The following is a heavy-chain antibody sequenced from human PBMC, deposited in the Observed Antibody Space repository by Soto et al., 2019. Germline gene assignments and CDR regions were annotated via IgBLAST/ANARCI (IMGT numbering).Heavy chain of an antibody. D-gene: IGHD3-10*01. V-gene: IGHV1-69*13. J-gene: IGHJ4*02. CDR2: IIPIFGTA. Sequence: ASVKVSCKASGGTFSSYAISWVRQAPGQGLEWMGGIIPIFGTANYAQKFQGRVTITADESTSTAYMELSSLRSEDTAVYYCARGSGSYHNLDYWGQGTLVTVSS. CDR3: ARGSGSYHNLDY. CDR1: GGTFSSYA.